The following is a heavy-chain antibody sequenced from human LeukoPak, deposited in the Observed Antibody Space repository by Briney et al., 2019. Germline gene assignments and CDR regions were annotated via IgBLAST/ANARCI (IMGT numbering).Heavy chain of an antibody. D-gene: IGHD3-22*01. CDR2: ISGSGGST. Sequence: GRSLRLSCAASGFTFSSYAMSWVRQAPGKGLEWVSAISGSGGSTYYADSVKGRFTISRDNSKNTLYLQMNSLRAEDTAVYYCAKDNRPYYDSSGYWVFQHWGQGTLVTVSS. J-gene: IGHJ1*01. CDR3: AKDNRPYYDSSGYWVFQH. V-gene: IGHV3-23*01. CDR1: GFTFSSYA.